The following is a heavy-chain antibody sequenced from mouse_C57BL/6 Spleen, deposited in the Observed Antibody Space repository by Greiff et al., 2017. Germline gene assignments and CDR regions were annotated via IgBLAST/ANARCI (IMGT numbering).Heavy chain of an antibody. CDR2: IDPSDSET. Sequence: QVQLQQPGAELVRPGSSVKLSCKASGYTFTSYWMHWVKQRPIQGLEWIGNIDPSDSETHYNQKFKDKATLTVDKSSSTAYMQLSSLTSEDSAVSTCARLGPYYAMDYWGQGTSVTVSS. V-gene: IGHV1-52*01. CDR3: ARLGPYYAMDY. J-gene: IGHJ4*01. CDR1: GYTFTSYW.